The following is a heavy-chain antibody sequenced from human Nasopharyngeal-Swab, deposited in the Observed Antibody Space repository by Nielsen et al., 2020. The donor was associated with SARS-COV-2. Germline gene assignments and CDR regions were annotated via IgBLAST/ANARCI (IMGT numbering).Heavy chain of an antibody. CDR3: AHRRGVWGYFDY. Sequence: SGPTLVKPTQTLTLTCTFSGFSLSTSGVGVGWIRQPPGKALEWLALIYWDDDKRYSPSLKSRLTIAKDTSKNQVVLTMTNMDPVDTATYYCAHRRGVWGYFDYWAREPWSPSPQ. D-gene: IGHD1-26*01. V-gene: IGHV2-5*02. J-gene: IGHJ4*02. CDR2: IYWDDDK. CDR1: GFSLSTSGVG.